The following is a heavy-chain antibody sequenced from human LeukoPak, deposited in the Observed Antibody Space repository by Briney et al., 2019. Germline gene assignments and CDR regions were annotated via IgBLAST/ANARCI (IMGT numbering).Heavy chain of an antibody. D-gene: IGHD7-27*01. CDR2: INHSGSI. CDR3: AKGVWAPRFDS. V-gene: IGHV4-34*01. Sequence: GSLRLSCAASGFTFSNYAMSWVRQAPGKGLEWIGEINHSGSITYNPSLKSRVTISAEKSKSQFSLRLTSVTAADTAVYYCAKGVWAPRFDSWGQGTLVTVSS. J-gene: IGHJ5*01. CDR1: GFTFSNYA.